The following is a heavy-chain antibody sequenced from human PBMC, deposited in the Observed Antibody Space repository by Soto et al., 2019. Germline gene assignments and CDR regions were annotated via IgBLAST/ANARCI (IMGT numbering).Heavy chain of an antibody. Sequence: PGEPLKIPCKGSGYSITSYWIRWVRQMPGKGLEWMGIIYPGDSDTRYSPSFQGQVTISADKSISTAYLQWSSLKASDTAMYYCARRASEVEMATGDAFDIWGQGTMVTVSS. CDR3: ARRASEVEMATGDAFDI. V-gene: IGHV5-51*01. J-gene: IGHJ3*02. CDR1: GYSITSYW. CDR2: IYPGDSDT. D-gene: IGHD5-12*01.